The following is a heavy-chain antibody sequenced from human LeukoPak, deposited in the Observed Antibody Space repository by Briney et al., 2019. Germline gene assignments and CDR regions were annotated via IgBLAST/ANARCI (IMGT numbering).Heavy chain of an antibody. Sequence: HGESLKISCKGSGYSLTNYWLGWVRQMPGKGLEWMGIIYPADSDTRYSPSFQGQVTISADKSISTAYLQWSSLKASNTAMYYCARSTGSGSYRGAFDPWGQGSLVTVSS. J-gene: IGHJ5*02. D-gene: IGHD3-10*01. CDR2: IYPADSDT. V-gene: IGHV5-51*01. CDR1: GYSLTNYW. CDR3: ARSTGSGSYRGAFDP.